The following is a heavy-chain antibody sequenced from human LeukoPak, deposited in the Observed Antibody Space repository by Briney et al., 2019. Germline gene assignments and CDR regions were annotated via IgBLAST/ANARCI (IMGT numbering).Heavy chain of an antibody. Sequence: GASVKVSCKASGYTFTGYYMHWVRQAPGQGLEWMGWINPNGGGTNYAQKFQGRVTMTRDTSISTAYMELSRLRSDDTAVYYCARVVGIVVVTAVGYWGQGTLVTVSS. J-gene: IGHJ4*02. D-gene: IGHD2-21*02. CDR2: INPNGGGT. CDR3: ARVVGIVVVTAVGY. V-gene: IGHV1-2*02. CDR1: GYTFTGYY.